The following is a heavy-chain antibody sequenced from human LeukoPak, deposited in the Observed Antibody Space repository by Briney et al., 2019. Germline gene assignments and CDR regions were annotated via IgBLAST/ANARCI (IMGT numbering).Heavy chain of an antibody. CDR3: AREYDFWSGYYKAFDI. J-gene: IGHJ3*02. CDR2: IYTSGST. V-gene: IGHV4-4*07. D-gene: IGHD3-3*01. Sequence: SETPSLTCTVSGGSISSYYWSWLRQPAGKGLEWIGRIYTSGSTNYNPSLKSRVTMSVATSKNQFSLKLSSVTAADTAVYYCAREYDFWSGYYKAFDIWGQGTMVTVSS. CDR1: GGSISSYY.